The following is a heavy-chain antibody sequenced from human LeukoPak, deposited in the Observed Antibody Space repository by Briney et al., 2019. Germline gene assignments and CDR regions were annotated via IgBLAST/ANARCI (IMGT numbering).Heavy chain of an antibody. J-gene: IGHJ4*02. V-gene: IGHV4-34*01. CDR2: INHSGST. CDR1: GGSFSGYY. CDR3: ARFGNYDYVWGSYRSVPPLDY. Sequence: KTSETLSLTCAVYGGSFSGYYWSWIRQPPGKGLEWIGEINHSGSTNYNPSLKSRVTISVDTSKNQFSLKLSSVTAADTAVYYRARFGNYDYVWGSYRSVPPLDYWGQGTLVTVSS. D-gene: IGHD3-16*02.